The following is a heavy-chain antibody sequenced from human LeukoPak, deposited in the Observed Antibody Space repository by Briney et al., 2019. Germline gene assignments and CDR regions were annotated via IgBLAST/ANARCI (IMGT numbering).Heavy chain of an antibody. J-gene: IGHJ6*03. CDR3: ARSYSNYVYYYYYMDV. Sequence: SETLSLTCTVSGGSISSSSYYWGWIRQPPGKGLEWIGSIYYSGSTYYNPSLKSRVTISVDKAKNQFSVKLSPVTAEDTAVYYCARSYSNYVYYYYYMDVWGKGTTVTVSS. CDR2: IYYSGST. CDR1: GGSISSSSYY. V-gene: IGHV4-39*01. D-gene: IGHD4-11*01.